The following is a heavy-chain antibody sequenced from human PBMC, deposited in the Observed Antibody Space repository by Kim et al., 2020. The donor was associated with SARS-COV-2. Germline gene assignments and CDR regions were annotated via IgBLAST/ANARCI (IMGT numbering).Heavy chain of an antibody. D-gene: IGHD2-21*02. CDR1: GFAFSNYA. Sequence: GGSLRLSCAASGFAFSNYAMSWVRQAPGKGLEWVSGMSGMSGSGATTYYADSVKGRFTVSRDNSKNTLFLQMNSLRAEDTAMYYCTHGGVGTNYHYFDYWGQGTLVTVSS. V-gene: IGHV3-23*01. J-gene: IGHJ4*02. CDR3: THGGVGTNYHYFDY. CDR2: MSGMSGSGATT.